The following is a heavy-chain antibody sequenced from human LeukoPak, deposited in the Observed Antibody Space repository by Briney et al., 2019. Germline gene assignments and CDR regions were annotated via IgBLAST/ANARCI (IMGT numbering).Heavy chain of an antibody. J-gene: IGHJ2*01. CDR2: IYYSGST. CDR1: GDSTSSDRYY. D-gene: IGHD4-17*01. CDR3: ARGATVTTYSYWYFDL. Sequence: SETLSLTCTLSGDSTSSDRYYGGWVRQPPGKRQEWIVNIYYSGSTYYNPSLKSRVTISVDRSKNQFSLKLSSVTAADTAVYYCARGATVTTYSYWYFDLWGRGTLVTVSS. V-gene: IGHV4-39*07.